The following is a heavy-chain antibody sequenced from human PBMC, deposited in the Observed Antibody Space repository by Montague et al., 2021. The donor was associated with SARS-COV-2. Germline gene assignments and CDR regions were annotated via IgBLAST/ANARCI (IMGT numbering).Heavy chain of an antibody. V-gene: IGHV4-39*01. D-gene: IGHD1-1*01. CDR1: GGSINSSTYY. CDR3: ARRVTRGAFDV. CDR2: MDYSGAS. J-gene: IGHJ3*01. Sequence: SETLYLTCIVSGGSINSSTYYWAWIRQPPGKGLEWIATMDYSGASWSEPSLRSRVTISADTSRNQFNLKLTSVTAADMGLYYCARRVTRGAFDVWGQGTMVTVSS.